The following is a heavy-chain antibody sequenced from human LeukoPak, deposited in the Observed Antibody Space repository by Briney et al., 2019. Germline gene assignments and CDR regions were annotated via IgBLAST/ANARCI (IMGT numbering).Heavy chain of an antibody. J-gene: IGHJ4*02. Sequence: SGGSLRLSCAASGFTFSSYSMNWVRQAPGKGLEGVSSISSSSSYIYYADSVKGRFTTSRDNAKNSLYLQMNSLRAEDTAVYYCARDKIVGPTNLDYWGQGTLVTVSS. CDR1: GFTFSSYS. D-gene: IGHD1-26*01. CDR2: ISSSSSYI. CDR3: ARDKIVGPTNLDY. V-gene: IGHV3-21*01.